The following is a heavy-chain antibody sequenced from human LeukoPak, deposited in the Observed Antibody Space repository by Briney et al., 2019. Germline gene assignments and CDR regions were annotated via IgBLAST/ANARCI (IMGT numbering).Heavy chain of an antibody. D-gene: IGHD3-10*02. CDR2: IYTSGST. Sequence: KSSETLSLTCGVSDGSMKSYHWSWIRQPAGKGLEWIGRIYTSGSTDYNPSLMSRVTMSVDTSKNQFSLKLRSMTAADTAVYYCARAERTVNVFGIWGQGTIVTVSS. CDR3: ARAERTVNVFGI. CDR1: DGSMKSYH. V-gene: IGHV4-4*07. J-gene: IGHJ3*02.